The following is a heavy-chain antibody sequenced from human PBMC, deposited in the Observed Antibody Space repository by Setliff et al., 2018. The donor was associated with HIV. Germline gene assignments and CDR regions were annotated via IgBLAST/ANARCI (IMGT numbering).Heavy chain of an antibody. J-gene: IGHJ1*01. V-gene: IGHV1-69-2*01. CDR2: VDPEDGET. Sequence: ASVKVSCKVSGYTFTDYYMHWVQQAPGKGLEWMGLVDPEDGETIYAEKFQGRVTITADTSTDTAYMELSSLRSEDTAVYYCATAVRYYYDSSPGYFQHWGQGTLVTVS. CDR1: GYTFTDYY. CDR3: ATAVRYYYDSSPGYFQH. D-gene: IGHD3-22*01.